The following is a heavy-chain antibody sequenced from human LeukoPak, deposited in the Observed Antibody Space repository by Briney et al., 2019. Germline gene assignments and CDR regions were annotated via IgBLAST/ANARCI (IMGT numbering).Heavy chain of an antibody. CDR2: ISSNGGST. CDR3: ARALSYHYDFWSGTIDY. V-gene: IGHV3-64*01. Sequence: GGSLRLSCAASGFTFSSYWMSWVRQAPGKGLEYVSAISSNGGSTYYANSVKGRFTISRDNSKNTLYLQMGSLRAEDMAVYYCARALSYHYDFWSGTIDYWGQGTLVTVSS. CDR1: GFTFSSYW. D-gene: IGHD3-3*01. J-gene: IGHJ4*02.